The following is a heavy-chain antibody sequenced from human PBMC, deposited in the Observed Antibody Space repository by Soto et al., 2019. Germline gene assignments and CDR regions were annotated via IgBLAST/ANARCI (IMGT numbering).Heavy chain of an antibody. CDR3: AKDGNDFWSGYYLYYGMNV. CDR2: ISYDGSNT. J-gene: IGHJ6*02. D-gene: IGHD3-3*01. V-gene: IGHV3-30*18. Sequence: GGSLRLSCAASGFTFSSCGMHWVRQAPGKGLERVAVISYDGSNTNYADSVKGRFTLSRDNFKTTVYLQMNSLRPEDTAVYYCAKDGNDFWSGYYLYYGMNVWGQGTTVTVS. CDR1: GFTFSSCG.